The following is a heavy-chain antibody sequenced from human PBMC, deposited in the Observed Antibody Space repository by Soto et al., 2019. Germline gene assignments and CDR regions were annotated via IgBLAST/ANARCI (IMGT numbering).Heavy chain of an antibody. V-gene: IGHV1-3*01. CDR2: INAGYGNT. CDR1: GYTFSSYA. CDR3: ARDTGDGTFDF. D-gene: IGHD7-27*01. J-gene: IGHJ4*02. Sequence: ASVKVSCKASGYTFSSYAMHWVRQAPGQRLGWMGWINAGYGNTKSSQKFQDRVTISRDTSASTAYMELTSLRSEDTAVYYCARDTGDGTFDFWGQGTLVTVSS.